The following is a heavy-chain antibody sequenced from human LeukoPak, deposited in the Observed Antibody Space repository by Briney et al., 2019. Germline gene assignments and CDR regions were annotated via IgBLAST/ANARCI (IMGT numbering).Heavy chain of an antibody. CDR3: AREGSVCFNGICRYFDF. D-gene: IGHD2-8*01. CDR2: ISWNSEFS. CDR1: GFTYDNCA. V-gene: IGHV3-9*01. J-gene: IGHJ4*02. Sequence: PGGSLRLSCAASGFTYDNCAMHWVRQAPGKGLEGVSSISWNSEFSVYADSVKGRFPISRDNAKNSLYLQMNSLSAEDTAFYFCAREGSVCFNGICRYFDFWGRGPLVSVSS.